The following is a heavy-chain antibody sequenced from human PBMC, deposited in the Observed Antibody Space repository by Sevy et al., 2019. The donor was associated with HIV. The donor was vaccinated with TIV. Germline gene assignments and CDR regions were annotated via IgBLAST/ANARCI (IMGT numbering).Heavy chain of an antibody. CDR1: GFTFNNYG. V-gene: IGHV3-33*01. CDR2: LWYDGTNK. D-gene: IGHD3-16*01. J-gene: IGHJ4*02. CDR3: VRDWGGGATPYFDY. Sequence: GGSLRLSCTVSGFTFNNYGMHWVRQTPGRGLEWVSGLWYDGTNKFYADSVQGRFTIPRDNTMNTLYLQMGSLRVDDTAVYYCVRDWGGGATPYFDYWGQGALVTVSS.